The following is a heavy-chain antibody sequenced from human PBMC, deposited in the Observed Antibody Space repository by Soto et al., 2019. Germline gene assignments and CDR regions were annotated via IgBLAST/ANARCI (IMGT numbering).Heavy chain of an antibody. D-gene: IGHD6-19*01. CDR3: AKKGDSSGWSYYFDY. Sequence: EVQLLESGGGLVQPGGSLRLSCAASGFTFSSYVMSWVRQAPGKGLEWVSAISGSGGSTYYADSVKGRFTISRDNSKNTLYLQMNSLRAEDTAVYYCAKKGDSSGWSYYFDYWGQGTLVTVSS. CDR1: GFTFSSYV. J-gene: IGHJ4*02. CDR2: ISGSGGST. V-gene: IGHV3-23*01.